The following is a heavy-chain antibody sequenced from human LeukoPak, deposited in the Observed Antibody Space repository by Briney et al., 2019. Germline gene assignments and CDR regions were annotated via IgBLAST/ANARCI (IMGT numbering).Heavy chain of an antibody. J-gene: IGHJ3*02. Sequence: SETLSLTCTVSGGSISSYYWSWIRQPPGKGLEWIGYIYYSGSTNYNPSLKSRVTISVDTSKNQFSLKLSSVTAADTAVYYCASDTKKYHYGSGGAFDIWGQGTMVTVSS. V-gene: IGHV4-59*08. CDR3: ASDTKKYHYGSGGAFDI. CDR2: IYYSGST. CDR1: GGSISSYY. D-gene: IGHD3-10*01.